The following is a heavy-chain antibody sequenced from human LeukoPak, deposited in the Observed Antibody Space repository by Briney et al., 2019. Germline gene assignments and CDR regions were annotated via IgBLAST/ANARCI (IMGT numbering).Heavy chain of an antibody. CDR3: ARGRVSSSSWQSAYYYYLYMDV. D-gene: IGHD6-13*01. CDR2: INPSGGST. Sequence: ASVKVSCKASGYTFTSYYMHWVRQAPGQGLEWMGIINPSGGSTSYAQKFQGRVTMTRDMSTSTVYMELSSLRSEDTAVYFCARGRVSSSSWQSAYYYYLYMDVWGKGSTVTVSS. CDR1: GYTFTSYY. V-gene: IGHV1-46*01. J-gene: IGHJ6*03.